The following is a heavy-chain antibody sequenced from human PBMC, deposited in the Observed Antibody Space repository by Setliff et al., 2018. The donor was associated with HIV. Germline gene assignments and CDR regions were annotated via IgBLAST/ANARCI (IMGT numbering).Heavy chain of an antibody. J-gene: IGHJ5*02. CDR1: GDSISSGSYY. V-gene: IGHV4-61*09. CDR3: AKRTFGSGRLDP. D-gene: IGHD3-16*01. CDR2: VHTTGST. Sequence: SETLSLTCSVSGDSISSGSYYWSWIRLPAGKGLEWIGQVHTTGSTNYNPSLKSRVTISMDTSKNQFSLNLNSVTATDTAVYYCAKRTFGSGRLDPWGQGTLVTVSS.